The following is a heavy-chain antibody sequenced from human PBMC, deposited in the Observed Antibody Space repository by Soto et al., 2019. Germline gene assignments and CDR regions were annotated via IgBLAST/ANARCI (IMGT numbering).Heavy chain of an antibody. J-gene: IGHJ6*02. V-gene: IGHV5-10-1*01. Sequence: ESLTISCTCSGDNFISYWISWVRQMPGKGLEWMGRIDPSDSYTNYSPSFQGHVAISADKSISTAYLQWSSLKASDTAMYYCARPYSSGEDTDVWGQGTTVTVSS. D-gene: IGHD3-22*01. CDR2: IDPSDSYT. CDR1: GDNFISYW. CDR3: ARPYSSGEDTDV.